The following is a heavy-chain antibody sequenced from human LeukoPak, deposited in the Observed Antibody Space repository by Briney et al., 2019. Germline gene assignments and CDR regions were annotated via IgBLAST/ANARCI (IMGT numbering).Heavy chain of an antibody. CDR1: GGSISSGGYS. D-gene: IGHD3-10*01. CDR3: ARALTMVRGVIRFDP. J-gene: IGHJ5*02. Sequence: SETLSLTCAVSGGSISSGGYSWSWIRQPPGKGLEWIGYIYHSGSTYYNPSLKSRVTISVDRSKNQFPLKLSSVTAADTAVYYCARALTMVRGVIRFDPWGQGTLVTVSS. V-gene: IGHV4-30-2*01. CDR2: IYHSGST.